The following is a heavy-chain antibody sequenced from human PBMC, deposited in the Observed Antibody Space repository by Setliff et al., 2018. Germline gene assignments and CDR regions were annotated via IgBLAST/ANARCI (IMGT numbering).Heavy chain of an antibody. Sequence: ASVKVSCKTSGYSFTVFGISWVRQAPGQGLEWMGWISPYYGSTNYAQKFQGRVTMTTDTSTSTAYMELASLTSDDTALYYCVRGQGPRTVVAIPFDHWGQGTLVTVSS. V-gene: IGHV1-18*01. CDR1: GYSFTVFG. CDR3: VRGQGPRTVVAIPFDH. CDR2: ISPYYGST. D-gene: IGHD3-22*01. J-gene: IGHJ4*02.